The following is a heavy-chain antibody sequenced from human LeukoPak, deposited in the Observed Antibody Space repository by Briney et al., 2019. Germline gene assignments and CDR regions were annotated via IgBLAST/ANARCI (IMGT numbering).Heavy chain of an antibody. V-gene: IGHV3-20*01. CDR3: AREGGEQPGRAFDI. CDR2: VNWNGGST. CDR1: GFTFDDHG. Sequence: GGSVSLSHAASGFTFDDHGVRWARPARGRGRECVSGVNWNGGSTGYAHSVKGRFTISRDNAKNSLYLKMNSLRAEDTALYHCAREGGEQPGRAFDIWGQGTMVTVSS. D-gene: IGHD3-16*01. J-gene: IGHJ3*02.